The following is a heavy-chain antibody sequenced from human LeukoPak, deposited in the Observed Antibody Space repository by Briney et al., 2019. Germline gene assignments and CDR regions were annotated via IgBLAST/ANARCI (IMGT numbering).Heavy chain of an antibody. J-gene: IGHJ4*02. Sequence: GASVKVSCKASGGTFSSYAISWVRQAPGQGLEWMGGIIPIFGTANYAQKFQGRVTITTDESTSTAYMELSSLRSEDTAVYYCARVAYCGGDCYSNYFDYWGQGTLVTVSS. CDR1: GGTFSSYA. CDR3: ARVAYCGGDCYSNYFDY. V-gene: IGHV1-69*05. CDR2: IIPIFGTA. D-gene: IGHD2-21*02.